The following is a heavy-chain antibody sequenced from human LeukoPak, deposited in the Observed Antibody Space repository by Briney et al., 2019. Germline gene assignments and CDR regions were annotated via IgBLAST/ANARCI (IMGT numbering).Heavy chain of an antibody. CDR2: IKQDGSRS. J-gene: IGHJ4*02. D-gene: IGHD6-13*01. Sequence: PGGSLRLSCAASGFTFSRYWMAWVRQAPGKGLEWVANIKQDGSRSHYLDSVEGRFTISRDNTKSSLYLHMNSLRAEDTAVYYCAKDQTHSSSWYRETYYFDYWGQGTLVTVSS. CDR1: GFTFSRYW. CDR3: AKDQTHSSSWYRETYYFDY. V-gene: IGHV3-7*01.